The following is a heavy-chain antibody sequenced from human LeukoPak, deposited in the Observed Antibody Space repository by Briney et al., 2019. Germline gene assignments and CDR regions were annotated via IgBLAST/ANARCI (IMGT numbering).Heavy chain of an antibody. CDR2: ISTYNGNT. CDR1: GYTFNIYG. CDR3: ARGSDSSGWFDP. V-gene: IGHV1-18*01. Sequence: ASVKVSCKASGYTFNIYGIIWVRQAPGQGLEWVGWISTYNGNTNYAPNIQDRVTMTTDTSTSTAYMELSSLRSEDTAVYYCARGSDSSGWFDPWGQGTLVTVSS. J-gene: IGHJ5*02. D-gene: IGHD6-19*01.